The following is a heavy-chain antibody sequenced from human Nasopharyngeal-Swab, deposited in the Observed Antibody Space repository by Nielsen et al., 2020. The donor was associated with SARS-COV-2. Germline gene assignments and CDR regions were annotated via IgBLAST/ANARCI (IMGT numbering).Heavy chain of an antibody. CDR3: ARGGRITIFGVAIPERARFDP. Sequence: ASVKVSCKASGYTFTSYAMHWVRQAPGQRLEWMGRINAGNGNTKYSQKFQGRVTITRDTSASTAYMELSSLRSEDTAVYYCARGGRITIFGVAIPERARFDPWGQGTLVTVSS. D-gene: IGHD3-3*01. J-gene: IGHJ5*02. CDR2: INAGNGNT. CDR1: GYTFTSYA. V-gene: IGHV1-3*01.